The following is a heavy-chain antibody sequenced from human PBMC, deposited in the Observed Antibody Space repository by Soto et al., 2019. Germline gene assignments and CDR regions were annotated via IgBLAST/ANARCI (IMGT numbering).Heavy chain of an antibody. V-gene: IGHV4-34*01. J-gene: IGHJ5*02. D-gene: IGHD4-4*01. CDR1: GVSLSGYY. Sequence: SETLSLTCAVYGVSLSGYYWSWIRQPPGRGLEWIGEINHSGSTNYNPSLKSRVTISVDTSKNQFSLKLSSVTAADTAVYYCARRHYRRVYNLFDPWGQGTLVTVSS. CDR2: INHSGST. CDR3: ARRHYRRVYNLFDP.